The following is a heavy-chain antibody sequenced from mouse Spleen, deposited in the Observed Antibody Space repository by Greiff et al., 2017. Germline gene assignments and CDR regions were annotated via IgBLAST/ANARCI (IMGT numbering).Heavy chain of an antibody. J-gene: IGHJ2*01. CDR1: DFNIKNTY. CDR3: TRRTVPFDY. Sequence: VQLKQSVAELVRPGASVKLSCTASDFNIKNTYMYWVKQRPEQGLEWIGRIDPANGNTKYDPKFQGKATITADTSSNTAYLQLSSLTSEDTAIYYCTRRTVPFDYWGQGTTLTVSS. D-gene: IGHD3-3*01. CDR2: IDPANGNT. V-gene: IGHV14-3*01.